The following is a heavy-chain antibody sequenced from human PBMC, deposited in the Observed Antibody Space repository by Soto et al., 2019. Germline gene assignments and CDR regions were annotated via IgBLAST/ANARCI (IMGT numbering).Heavy chain of an antibody. D-gene: IGHD1-26*01. Sequence: QVQLVQSGAEVKKPGASVTVSCRASGYTFTTYHMHWVRQAPGQGLEWMGQINPGGDRPDYAQKFRGRVTMTRDTSTNTDYMELRGLRSDDMAIYYCARDSGNYSPDYWGQGTLVTVSS. J-gene: IGHJ4*02. CDR2: INPGGDRP. CDR3: ARDSGNYSPDY. CDR1: GYTFTTYH. V-gene: IGHV1-46*01.